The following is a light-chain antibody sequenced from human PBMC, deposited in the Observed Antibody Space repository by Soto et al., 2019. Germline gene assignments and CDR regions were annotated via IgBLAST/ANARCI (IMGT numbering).Light chain of an antibody. J-gene: IGLJ3*02. Sequence: QSALTQPPSASGTPGQTVTISSSGSSSNIGTNYVFWYQHLPGTAPKLLIYGNNQRPSGVPDRFSGSRSGTSASLAISGLRPEDVADYYCAVWDDSLSGVVFGGGTKLTVL. CDR1: SSNIGTNY. CDR2: GNN. V-gene: IGLV1-47*01. CDR3: AVWDDSLSGVV.